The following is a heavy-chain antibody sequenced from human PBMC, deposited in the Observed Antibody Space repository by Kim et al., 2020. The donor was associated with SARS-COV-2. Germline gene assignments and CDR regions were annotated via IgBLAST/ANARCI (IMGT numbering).Heavy chain of an antibody. V-gene: IGHV3-30*18. Sequence: GGSLRLSCAASGFTFSSYGMHWVRQAPGKGLEWVAVISYDGSNKYYADSVKGRFTISRDNSKNTLYLQMNSLRAEDTAVYYCAKDQDYGGNLFDYWGQGTLVTVSS. CDR2: ISYDGSNK. CDR3: AKDQDYGGNLFDY. D-gene: IGHD4-17*01. J-gene: IGHJ4*02. CDR1: GFTFSSYG.